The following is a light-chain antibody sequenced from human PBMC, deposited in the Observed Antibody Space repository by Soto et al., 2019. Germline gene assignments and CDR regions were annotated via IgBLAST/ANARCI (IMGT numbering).Light chain of an antibody. CDR2: GAS. CDR1: QSVSTK. J-gene: IGKJ5*01. V-gene: IGKV3D-15*01. CDR3: QQYDDWPPIT. Sequence: ETVMTQSPATLSVSPGERATLSCRASQSVSTKLAWYQQKPGQAPRLLIYGASTRATGIPAMFSGSGSGTEFTLTVSSLQSEDFAVYYCQQYDDWPPITFGQGTRLEIK.